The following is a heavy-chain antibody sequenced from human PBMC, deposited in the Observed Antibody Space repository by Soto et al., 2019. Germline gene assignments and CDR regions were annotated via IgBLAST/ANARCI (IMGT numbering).Heavy chain of an antibody. J-gene: IGHJ6*03. V-gene: IGHV3-23*01. Sequence: GGSLRLSCAASGFTFSSYAMSWVRQAPGKGLEWVSAIRGSGGSTYYADSVKGRFTISRDNSKNTLYLQMNSLRAEDTAVYYCAKDKDMLWFGESPISYYMDVRGKGTTVTVSS. CDR3: AKDKDMLWFGESPISYYMDV. CDR1: GFTFSSYA. CDR2: IRGSGGST. D-gene: IGHD3-10*01.